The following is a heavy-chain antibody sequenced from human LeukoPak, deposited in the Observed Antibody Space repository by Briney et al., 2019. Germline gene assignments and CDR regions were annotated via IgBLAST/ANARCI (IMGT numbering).Heavy chain of an antibody. Sequence: GGSLRLSCAPSGFTFSRHGMHWVRHAPGQGLVWVSRIKGDGISTNYADSVKGRFTISRDIAKNTLYLQMNSLRAEDTGVYYCAKDHYWSIDYWGRGTLVTVSS. D-gene: IGHD3-3*01. CDR1: GFTFSRHG. CDR3: AKDHYWSIDY. J-gene: IGHJ4*02. CDR2: IKGDGIST. V-gene: IGHV3-74*01.